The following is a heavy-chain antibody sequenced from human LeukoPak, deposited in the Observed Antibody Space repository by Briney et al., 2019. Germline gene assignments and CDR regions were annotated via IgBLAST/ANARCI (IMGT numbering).Heavy chain of an antibody. CDR2: IYHSGST. CDR1: GYSISSGYY. J-gene: IGHJ4*02. V-gene: IGHV4-38-2*01. D-gene: IGHD5-18*01. Sequence: SETLSLTCAVSGYSISSGYYWGWIRQPPGKGLEWIGSIYHSGSTYYNPSLKSRVTISVDTYKNQFSLKLSSVTAADTAVYYCARLYREGYSYGFPHYFDYWGQGTLVTVSS. CDR3: ARLYREGYSYGFPHYFDY.